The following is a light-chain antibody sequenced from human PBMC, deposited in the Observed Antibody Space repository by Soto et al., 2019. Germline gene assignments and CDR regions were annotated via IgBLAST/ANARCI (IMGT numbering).Light chain of an antibody. CDR3: QQYYNIPRT. Sequence: DIVMTQSPDSLAVSLGERATINCKSSQSVLYSSNNKNYLAWYQQKPGQPPKLLIYWASTRESGVPDRFSGSGSGTDFTLTISSLQAEDVAVYYCQQYYNIPRTFGQGTQVEIK. CDR2: WAS. J-gene: IGKJ1*01. CDR1: QSVLYSSNNKNY. V-gene: IGKV4-1*01.